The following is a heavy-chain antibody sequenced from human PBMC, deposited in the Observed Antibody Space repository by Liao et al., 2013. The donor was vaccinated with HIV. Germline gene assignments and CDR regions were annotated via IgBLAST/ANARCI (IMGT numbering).Heavy chain of an antibody. CDR2: INHSGTT. CDR1: GGSFSAYY. J-gene: IGHJ3*02. CDR3: VRGLGQWLALGRKGDAFDI. Sequence: QVQLHQWGAGLLKPSETLSLTCAVYGGSFSAYYWSWIRQSPGKGLEWIGEINHSGTTNYNPSLKSRVILSVDTSKNQFSLNLTSVTAADTAVFYCVRGLGQWLALGRKGDAFDIWGPGTWVTVS. D-gene: IGHD6-19*01. V-gene: IGHV4-34*01.